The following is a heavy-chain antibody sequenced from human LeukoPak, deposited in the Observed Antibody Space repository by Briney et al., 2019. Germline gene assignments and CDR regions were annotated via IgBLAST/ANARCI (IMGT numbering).Heavy chain of an antibody. CDR1: GGSISSPTYY. CDR3: ARLGGYYDPPGY. J-gene: IGHJ4*02. CDR2: IHYSGST. Sequence: SETLSLACTVSGGSISSPTYYWAWIRQPPGKGLEWIGTIHYSGSTFYNPSLKSRVTISVDTSKNQFSLKLSSVTAADTAVYYCARLGGYYDPPGYWGQGTLVTVSS. D-gene: IGHD3-22*01. V-gene: IGHV4-39*01.